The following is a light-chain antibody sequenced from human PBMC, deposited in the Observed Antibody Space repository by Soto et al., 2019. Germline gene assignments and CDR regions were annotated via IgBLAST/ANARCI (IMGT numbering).Light chain of an antibody. Sequence: QSVLTQPPSASGTPGQRVAISCSGASSNIGSTRANWYRQLPGSAPKLLIYSDNQRPSGVPDRFSGSKSGTSASLAISGLQYGDEADYYCAAWDNSLNGYVFGTGTKLTVL. CDR2: SDN. V-gene: IGLV1-44*01. CDR3: AAWDNSLNGYV. CDR1: SSNIGSTR. J-gene: IGLJ1*01.